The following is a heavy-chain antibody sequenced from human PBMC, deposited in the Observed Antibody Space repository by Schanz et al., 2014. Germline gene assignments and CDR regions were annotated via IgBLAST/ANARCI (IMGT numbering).Heavy chain of an antibody. CDR2: IHTGSGNT. CDR1: GYTFAGHA. J-gene: IGHJ6*03. D-gene: IGHD3-3*01. Sequence: QVQLVQSGAEVKKPGASVKVSCQASGYTFAGHAVHWARQAPGQGPEWVGWIHTGSGNTKYSQKVEGRVTITSDTSAGIVYMELSSLRSEDTAVFFCASGEARVTSSGVVIVPMNVWGKGTTVIVSS. CDR3: ASGEARVTSSGVVIVPMNV. V-gene: IGHV1-3*04.